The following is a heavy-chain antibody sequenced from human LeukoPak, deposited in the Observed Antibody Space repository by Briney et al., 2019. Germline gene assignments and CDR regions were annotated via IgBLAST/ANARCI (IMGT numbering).Heavy chain of an antibody. D-gene: IGHD2-15*01. CDR2: ISAYNGNT. CDR1: GYTFTSYG. CDR3: ASAPTGYCSGGSCYSDFDY. V-gene: IGHV1-18*01. Sequence: ASVKVSCKASGYTFTSYGISWVRQAPGQGLEWMGWISAYNGNTNYAQKLQGRVTMTTDTSTSTAYMELRSLRSDDTAVYYCASAPTGYCSGGSCYSDFDYWGQGTLVTVSS. J-gene: IGHJ4*02.